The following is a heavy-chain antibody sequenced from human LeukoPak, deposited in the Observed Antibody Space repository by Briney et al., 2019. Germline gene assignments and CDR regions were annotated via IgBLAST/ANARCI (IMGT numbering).Heavy chain of an antibody. J-gene: IGHJ4*02. Sequence: SETLSLTCAVYGGSFSGYYWSWIRQPPGKGLEWIGEINHSGSTNYNPSPKGRVTISVDTSKNQFSLKLSSVTAADTAVYYCARGTSHPRITIFGVVTPFDYWGQGTLVTISP. CDR2: INHSGST. CDR3: ARGTSHPRITIFGVVTPFDY. D-gene: IGHD3-3*01. V-gene: IGHV4-34*01. CDR1: GGSFSGYY.